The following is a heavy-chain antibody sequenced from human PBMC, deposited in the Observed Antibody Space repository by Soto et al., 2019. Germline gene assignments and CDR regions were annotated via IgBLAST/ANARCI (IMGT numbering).Heavy chain of an antibody. CDR3: ARDTRGIYSYGYDAY. D-gene: IGHD5-18*01. J-gene: IGHJ4*02. V-gene: IGHV3-21*01. CDR2: ISSSSSYI. CDR1: GFTFSSYS. Sequence: SLRLSCAASGFTFSSYSMNWVRQAPGKGLEWVSSISSSSSYIYYADSVKGRFTISRDNAKNSLYLQMNSLRAEDTAVYYCARDTRGIYSYGYDAYWGQGTLVTVSS.